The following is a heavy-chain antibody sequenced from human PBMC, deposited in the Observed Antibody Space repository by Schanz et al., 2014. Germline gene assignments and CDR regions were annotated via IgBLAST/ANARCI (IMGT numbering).Heavy chain of an antibody. CDR2: ISYDGSNK. CDR1: GFTFSNYA. V-gene: IGHV3-30-3*01. CDR3: ARDYSYCNGRNGYNTFDI. D-gene: IGHD2-15*01. Sequence: QVQLVESGGGVVQPGRSLRLSCAASGFTFSNYAMHWVRQAPGKGLEWVAFISYDGSNKYYADSVKGRFSISRDNSKNTLYLQMNSLRAEDTAVYYCARDYSYCNGRNGYNTFDIWGQGTMVTVSS. J-gene: IGHJ3*02.